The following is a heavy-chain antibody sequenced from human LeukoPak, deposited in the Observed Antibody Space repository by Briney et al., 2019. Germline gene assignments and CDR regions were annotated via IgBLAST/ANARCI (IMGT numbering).Heavy chain of an antibody. CDR2: IISIFGTA. CDR1: GGTFSSYA. V-gene: IGHV1-69*05. CDR3: AREVVEKAFDI. D-gene: IGHD2-15*01. Sequence: ASVKVSCKASGGTFSSYAISWGRQAPGQGREWMGGIISIFGTANYAQKFQGRVTITTDESTSTAYMELSSLRAEDTAVYYCAREVVEKAFDIWGQGTMVTVSS. J-gene: IGHJ3*02.